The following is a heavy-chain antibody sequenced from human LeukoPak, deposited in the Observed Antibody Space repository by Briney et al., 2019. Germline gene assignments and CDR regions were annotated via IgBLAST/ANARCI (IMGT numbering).Heavy chain of an antibody. CDR2: ISWNSGSI. V-gene: IGHV3-9*01. Sequence: GGSLRLSCAASGFTFDDYAMHWVRQAPGKGLEWVSGISWNSGSIGYADSVKGRFTISRDNAKNSLYLQMNSLRAEDTALYYCAKARDTAMVTVSDYWGQGTLVTVSS. J-gene: IGHJ4*02. CDR1: GFTFDDYA. D-gene: IGHD5-18*01. CDR3: AKARDTAMVTVSDY.